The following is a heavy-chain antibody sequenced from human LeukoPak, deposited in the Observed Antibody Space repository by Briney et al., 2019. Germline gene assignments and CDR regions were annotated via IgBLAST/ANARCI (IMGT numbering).Heavy chain of an antibody. CDR3: ARADCSSSTCYLRRSWFDP. J-gene: IGHJ5*02. CDR1: GFTLSNYD. V-gene: IGHV3-21*01. CDR2: ISTSSRYI. Sequence: PRGSLRLSCAASGFTLSNYDMNWVRQAPGKGLEWVSSISTSSRYIYYKDSVRGRFTISRDDAKNSLYLEMNSLRAEDTAVYYCARADCSSSTCYLRRSWFDPWGQGTLVTVSS. D-gene: IGHD2-2*01.